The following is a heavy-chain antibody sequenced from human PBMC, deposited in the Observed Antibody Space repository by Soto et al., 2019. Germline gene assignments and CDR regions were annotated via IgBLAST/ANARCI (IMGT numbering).Heavy chain of an antibody. J-gene: IGHJ4*02. CDR2: IDPSDSYT. CDR3: ARQYYYDSSGYHY. D-gene: IGHD3-22*01. Sequence: EXLKISCKCSGYXFTSYLVVWVRHMPGKGLECMGRIDPSDSYTKYSPSFQFHVTISADKSIRTAYLQLSSLKASDTAMYYCARQYYYDSSGYHYWGQGTLGTVS. V-gene: IGHV5-10-1*01. CDR1: GYXFTSYL.